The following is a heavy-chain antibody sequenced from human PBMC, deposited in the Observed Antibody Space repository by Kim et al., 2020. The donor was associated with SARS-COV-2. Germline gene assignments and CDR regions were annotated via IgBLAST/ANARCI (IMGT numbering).Heavy chain of an antibody. V-gene: IGHV1-18*01. CDR3: TRGSPYFPCDY. CDR2: ISPYSGAT. Sequence: ASVKVSCKTSGYTFTSYGITWVRQAPGVGFEWMGWISPYSGATVYAQRFQGRVSMTRDRSANTAYMQLRSLTPDDTAVYFCTRGSPYFPCDYWGHGTL. J-gene: IGHJ4*01. CDR1: GYTFTSYG. D-gene: IGHD3-10*01.